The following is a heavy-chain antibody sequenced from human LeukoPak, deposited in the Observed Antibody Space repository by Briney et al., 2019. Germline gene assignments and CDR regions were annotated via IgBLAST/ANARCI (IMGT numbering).Heavy chain of an antibody. D-gene: IGHD3-22*01. CDR3: AKRITMIVVGAFDI. CDR2: ISGSGGST. V-gene: IGHV3-23*01. CDR1: GFTFSNAW. J-gene: IGHJ3*02. Sequence: GGSLRLSCAASGFTFSNAWMSWVRQAPGKGLEWVSTISGSGGSTYYADSVKGRFTISRDNSKNTLYLQMNSLRAEDTAVYYCAKRITMIVVGAFDIWGQGTMVTVSS.